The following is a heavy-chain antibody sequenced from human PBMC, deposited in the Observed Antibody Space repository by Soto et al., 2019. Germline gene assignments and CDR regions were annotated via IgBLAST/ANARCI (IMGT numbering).Heavy chain of an antibody. CDR3: ARHVGSYWYFDL. CDR2: IYSGGNT. D-gene: IGHD1-26*01. V-gene: IGHV3-66*04. Sequence: EVQLVESGGGLVQPGGSLRLSCAASGFTVSSSYMGWVRQAPGKGLEWVSSIYSGGNTYYADSVRGRFTISTDNSKDTLYLQMDSLRVDDTAMYYCARHVGSYWYFDLWGRGTLVTVSP. J-gene: IGHJ2*01. CDR1: GFTVSSSY.